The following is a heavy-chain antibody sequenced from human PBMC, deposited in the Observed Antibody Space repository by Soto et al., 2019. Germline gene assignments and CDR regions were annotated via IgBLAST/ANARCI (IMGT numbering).Heavy chain of an antibody. J-gene: IGHJ4*02. D-gene: IGHD6-6*01. CDR1: GGSFSGYY. Sequence: PSETLSLTCAVYGGSFSGYYWSWIRQPPGKGLKWIGEIYHSGSTYYNPSLKSRVTISVDRSKNQFSLKLSSVTAADTAVYYCARGRYSSSFDFDYWGQGTLVTVSS. CDR2: IYHSGST. V-gene: IGHV4-34*01. CDR3: ARGRYSSSFDFDY.